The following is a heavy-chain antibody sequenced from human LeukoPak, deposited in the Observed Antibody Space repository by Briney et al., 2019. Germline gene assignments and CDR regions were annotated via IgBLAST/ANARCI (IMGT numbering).Heavy chain of an antibody. CDR3: ASVLSGIAVAGSFDP. D-gene: IGHD6-19*01. CDR2: IDPSAGST. V-gene: IGHV1-46*01. J-gene: IGHJ5*02. Sequence: ASVKVSCKASGYTFSSDYIHWVRQAPRQGLEWVGIIDPSAGSTTYAQKFQGRVTMTRDTSTSTIYMEVNSLRSEDTAVYYCASVLSGIAVAGSFDPWGQGTLVTVSS. CDR1: GYTFSSDY.